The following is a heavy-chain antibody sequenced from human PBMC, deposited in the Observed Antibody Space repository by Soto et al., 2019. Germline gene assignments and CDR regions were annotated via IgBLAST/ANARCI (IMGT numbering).Heavy chain of an antibody. D-gene: IGHD3-3*01. J-gene: IGHJ4*02. CDR1: GDSISSHDW. CDR2: IHHSGGT. CDR3: VRNGYYSLDY. V-gene: IGHV4-4*02. Sequence: QVPLQESGPGLVKPSGTLSLTCAVSGDSISSHDWWSWVRQPPNKGLEWIAEIHHSGGTNYNPSLMSRATISVDNSKNQFSLKLISATAADTAVYYCVRNGYYSLDYWGQGTLVSVSS.